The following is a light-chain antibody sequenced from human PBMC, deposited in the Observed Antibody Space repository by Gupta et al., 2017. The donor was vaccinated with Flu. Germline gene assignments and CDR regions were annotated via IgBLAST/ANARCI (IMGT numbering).Light chain of an antibody. Sequence: QSASTHPASVSVSPGHTITISCTGPTSDDGDYNPVSWYQQRPGTAPELMIYDVSTRPSGISNRFSGSKSDNTASLTISGLQAEDEADYYCSSYTSCTLAVAFGGGTKLTVL. J-gene: IGLJ2*01. CDR1: TSDDGDYNP. CDR2: DVS. CDR3: SSYTSCTLAVA. V-gene: IGLV2-14*01.